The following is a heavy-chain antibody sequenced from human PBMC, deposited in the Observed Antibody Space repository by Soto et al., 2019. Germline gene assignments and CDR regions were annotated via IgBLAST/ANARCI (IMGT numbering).Heavy chain of an antibody. CDR3: AKRPASSITLDY. D-gene: IGHD2-2*01. Sequence: EVQLLDSGGGLVQTGGSLRLYCAASGFTFSNYAMSWVRHAPGKGLEWVSTISGNGGSTYYSDSVKGRFTISRDNSKNMLFLQINSLRDEDSAVYYCAKRPASSITLDYWGQGTPVTVSS. J-gene: IGHJ4*02. CDR2: ISGNGGST. CDR1: GFTFSNYA. V-gene: IGHV3-23*01.